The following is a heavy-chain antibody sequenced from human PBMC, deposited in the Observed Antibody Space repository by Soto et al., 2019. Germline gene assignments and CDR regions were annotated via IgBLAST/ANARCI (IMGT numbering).Heavy chain of an antibody. V-gene: IGHV4-59*01. CDR2: IYFSGSS. CDR3: ARYSYYSGNGNLDPGSSDL. Sequence: PSETVSPTCSVSGGSSTSFYWRWIRQAPGQGLEWIGHIYFSGSSNYNPSFKSRVTLSGDTSKNHFSLKLTSVTAADTAVYNWARYSYYSGNGNLDPGSSDLWGTGILVT. J-gene: IGHJ4*03. CDR1: GGSSTSFY. D-gene: IGHD3-10*01.